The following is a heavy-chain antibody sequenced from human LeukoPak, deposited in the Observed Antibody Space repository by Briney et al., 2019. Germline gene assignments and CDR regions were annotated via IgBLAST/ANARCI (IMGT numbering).Heavy chain of an antibody. D-gene: IGHD1-26*01. J-gene: IGHJ5*02. CDR2: VSGGSSNT. CDR1: GFTFSDYA. CDR3: AKAPHERWELLDP. Sequence: GGSLRLSCAASGFTFSDYAMGWVRQAPGKGLEWVSAVSGGSSNTYYADSVKGRFTISRDNAKNSLYLQINSLRAEDTAVYYCAKAPHERWELLDPWGQGTLVTVSS. V-gene: IGHV3-23*01.